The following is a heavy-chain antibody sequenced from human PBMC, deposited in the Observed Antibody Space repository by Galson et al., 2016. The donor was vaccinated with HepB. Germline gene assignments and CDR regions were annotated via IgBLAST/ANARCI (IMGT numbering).Heavy chain of an antibody. J-gene: IGHJ4*02. V-gene: IGHV1-46*01. CDR2: IYPGGGST. CDR1: GYSFTNYY. D-gene: IGHD7-27*01. Sequence: SVKVSCKASGYSFTNYYLHWVRQAPGQGLEWMGIIYPGGGSTTYAQNFQGRVTMTTDTSTSTVYVELSSLRSEDTAVYYCAREVHTGGSRPYCDYWGQGTLVTVST. CDR3: AREVHTGGSRPYCDY.